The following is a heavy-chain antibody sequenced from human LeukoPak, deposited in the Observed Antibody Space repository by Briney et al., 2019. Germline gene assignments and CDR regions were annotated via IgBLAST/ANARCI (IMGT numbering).Heavy chain of an antibody. Sequence: EASVKVSCKASGYTFTGYYMHWVRQAPGQGLEWMGWINPNSGGTNYAQKFQGRVTMTRDTSISTAYMELSRLRSDDTAVYYCARDMRRQQLIAYSGYWGQGTLVTVSS. D-gene: IGHD6-13*01. CDR2: INPNSGGT. J-gene: IGHJ4*02. CDR3: ARDMRRQQLIAYSGY. V-gene: IGHV1-2*02. CDR1: GYTFTGYY.